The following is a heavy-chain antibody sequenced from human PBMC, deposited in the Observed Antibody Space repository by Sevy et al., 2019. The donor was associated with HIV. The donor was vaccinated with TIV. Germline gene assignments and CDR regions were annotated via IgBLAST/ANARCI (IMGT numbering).Heavy chain of an antibody. CDR2: ISGSGNSA. J-gene: IGHJ4*02. Sequence: GESLKISCAASGFTFSISAMTWVRQAPGKGLEWVSVISGSGNSAYYADSVKGRFTISRDNSKNTLSLQMNSLRAEDTAVYYCAKGGRSYGDSYFDHWGQGTLVTVS. CDR1: GFTFSISA. CDR3: AKGGRSYGDSYFDH. D-gene: IGHD5-18*01. V-gene: IGHV3-23*01.